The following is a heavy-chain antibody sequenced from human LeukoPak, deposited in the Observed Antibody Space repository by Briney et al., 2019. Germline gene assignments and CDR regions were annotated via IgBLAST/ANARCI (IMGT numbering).Heavy chain of an antibody. Sequence: GGSLRLSCAASGFTFSSYAMHWARQAPGKGLEWVAVISYDGTKKYDADSVKGRFTISRDNSKNTLYLQMNRLRAEDTAVYYCAREYCSSTSCYNGMDVWGQGTTVTVSS. J-gene: IGHJ6*02. D-gene: IGHD2-2*02. CDR3: AREYCSSTSCYNGMDV. CDR1: GFTFSSYA. CDR2: ISYDGTKK. V-gene: IGHV3-30-3*01.